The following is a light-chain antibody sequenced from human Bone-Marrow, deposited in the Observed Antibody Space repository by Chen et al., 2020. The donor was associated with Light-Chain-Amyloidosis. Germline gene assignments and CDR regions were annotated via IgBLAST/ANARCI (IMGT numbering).Light chain of an antibody. CDR1: SSDVGSYNL. CDR2: EVS. V-gene: IGLV2-23*02. Sequence: QSAPTQPASVSGSPGQSITFPCTGTSSDVGSYNLVSWYQQYPGKAPKLMISEVSERPSGVSNRFSGSKSGNTASLTISGLQAEDEADYYCCSYAGSSTHYVFGTGTKVTVL. CDR3: CSYAGSSTHYV. J-gene: IGLJ1*01.